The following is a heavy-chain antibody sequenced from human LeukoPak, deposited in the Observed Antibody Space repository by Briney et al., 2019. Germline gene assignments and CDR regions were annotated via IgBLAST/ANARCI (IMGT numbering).Heavy chain of an antibody. CDR1: GGSISSSSYY. Sequence: SETLSLTCTVSGGSISSSSYYWGWIRQPPGKGLEWIGSIYYSGSTYYNPSLKSRVTISVDTSKNQFSLKLSSVTAADTAVYYCARHGRVRWELLRIGYYFDYWGQGTLVTVSS. J-gene: IGHJ4*02. CDR3: ARHGRVRWELLRIGYYFDY. D-gene: IGHD1-26*01. V-gene: IGHV4-39*01. CDR2: IYYSGST.